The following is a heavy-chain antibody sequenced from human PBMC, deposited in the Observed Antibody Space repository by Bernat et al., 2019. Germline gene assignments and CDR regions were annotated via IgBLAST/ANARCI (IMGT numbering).Heavy chain of an antibody. Sequence: QVQLQESGPGLVKPSETLSLTCTVSGGSISSYYWSWIRQPPGKGLEWIGYIYYSGSTNYNPSLKSRVTISVDTSKNQFSLKLSSVTAADTAVYYCAREPLSRYSSGWYDYWGQGTLVTVSS. CDR2: IYYSGST. CDR3: AREPLSRYSSGWYDY. J-gene: IGHJ4*02. D-gene: IGHD6-19*01. CDR1: GGSISSYY. V-gene: IGHV4-59*01.